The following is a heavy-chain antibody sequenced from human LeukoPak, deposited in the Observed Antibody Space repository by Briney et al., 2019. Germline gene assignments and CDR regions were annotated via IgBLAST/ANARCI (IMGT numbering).Heavy chain of an antibody. CDR2: IYSSGST. Sequence: SETLSLTCTVSGGSISSGNYYWTWLRQPAGKGLEWIGRIYSSGSTSNNPSLKSRVTISVDTSKNQFSLKLSSVTAADTAVYYCARVKLGPGLTFDIWGQGTMVTVSS. J-gene: IGHJ3*02. CDR1: GGSISSGNYY. V-gene: IGHV4-61*02. CDR3: ARVKLGPGLTFDI. D-gene: IGHD1-7*01.